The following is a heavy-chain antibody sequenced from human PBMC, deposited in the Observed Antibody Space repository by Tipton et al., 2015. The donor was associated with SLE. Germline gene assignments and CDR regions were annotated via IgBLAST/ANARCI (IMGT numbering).Heavy chain of an antibody. V-gene: IGHV1-18*01. CDR1: GYTFTSYG. CDR3: ARGGPGYSSRGYEAFDT. J-gene: IGHJ3*02. D-gene: IGHD6-13*01. CDR2: ISAYNGNT. Sequence: QSGPEVKKPGASVTVSCKASGYTFTSYGISWVRQAPGQGLEWMGWISAYNGNTNYAQKLQGRVTMTPDTSTSTAYMELRSLRSDDTAVYYCARGGPGYSSRGYEAFDTWGQGTMVTVSS.